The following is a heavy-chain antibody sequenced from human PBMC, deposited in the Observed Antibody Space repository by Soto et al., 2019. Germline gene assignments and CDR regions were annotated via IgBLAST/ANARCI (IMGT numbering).Heavy chain of an antibody. V-gene: IGHV1-18*03. CDR1: GYTFNNYG. Sequence: QVQLVQSGAEVKKPGASVRVSCKASGYTFNNYGISWVRQAPGQWIVWMGWISTFSGNTNYAPKLQGRGTRTTDTSTSIAYMELASLRSDDMAVYYGARDYGSGTPPCYFGLWGLGTLVTVSS. D-gene: IGHD3-10*01. CDR2: ISTFSGNT. CDR3: ARDYGSGTPPCYFGL. J-gene: IGHJ2*01.